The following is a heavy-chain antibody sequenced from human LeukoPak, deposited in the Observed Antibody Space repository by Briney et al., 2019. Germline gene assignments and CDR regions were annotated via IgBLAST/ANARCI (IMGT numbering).Heavy chain of an antibody. J-gene: IGHJ3*02. CDR2: IYYSGST. Sequence: PSETLSLTCTVSGGSVSSGSYYWSWTRQPPGKGLECIGYIYYSGSTNNNPSLKSRVTISVDTSKNQFSLKLSSVTAADTAVYYCARVYEALDSFDIWGQGTMVTVSS. V-gene: IGHV4-61*01. CDR3: ARVYEALDSFDI. D-gene: IGHD2-2*02. CDR1: GGSVSSGSYY.